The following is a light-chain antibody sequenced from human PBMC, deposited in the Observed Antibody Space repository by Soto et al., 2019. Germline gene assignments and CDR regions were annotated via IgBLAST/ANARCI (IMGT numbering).Light chain of an antibody. CDR2: AAS. Sequence: DIQMTQAPSSLSASVGDRVTITCRASQSISSYLNWYQQKPGKAPKLLIYAASSLQSGVPSRFSGSGSGTDFTLTIRSLQPEDFATYYCQQSYSTPSITCGQGTRRAIK. V-gene: IGKV1-39*01. J-gene: IGKJ5*01. CDR3: QQSYSTPSIT. CDR1: QSISSY.